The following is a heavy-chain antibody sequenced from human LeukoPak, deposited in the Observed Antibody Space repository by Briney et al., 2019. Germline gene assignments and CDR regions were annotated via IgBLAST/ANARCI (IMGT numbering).Heavy chain of an antibody. CDR1: GYSISSGYY. CDR3: ARYLSSAWFDP. D-gene: IGHD6-6*01. J-gene: IGHJ5*02. V-gene: IGHV4-38-2*02. CDR2: IYHSGST. Sequence: PSETLSLTCTVSGYSISSGYYWGWIRQPPGKGLEWIGSIYHSGSTYYNPSLKSRVTISVDTSKNQFSLKLSSVTAADTAVYYCARYLSSAWFDPWGQGTLVTVSS.